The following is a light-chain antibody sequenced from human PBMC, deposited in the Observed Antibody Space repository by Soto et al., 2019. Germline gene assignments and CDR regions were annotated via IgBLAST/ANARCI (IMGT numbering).Light chain of an antibody. Sequence: ELVLTQSPGTLSLSPGERATLSCRASQSVTSSNLAWYQQKPGQAPRLLILGASTRATGVPDRFSGSGSGTDFTLTNSRLEPADFAVYYCQHYGTSPKPFGQGTKVEVK. CDR3: QHYGTSPKP. CDR2: GAS. CDR1: QSVTSSN. J-gene: IGKJ1*01. V-gene: IGKV3-20*01.